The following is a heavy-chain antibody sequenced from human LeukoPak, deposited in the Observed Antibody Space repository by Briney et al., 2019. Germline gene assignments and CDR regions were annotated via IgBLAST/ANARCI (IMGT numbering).Heavy chain of an antibody. CDR3: ARHGGGDDYFDY. CDR1: GGSISSYY. CDR2: IYTSGST. D-gene: IGHD2-21*02. Sequence: SETLSLTCTVSGGSISSYYWSWIRQPPGKRLEWIGYIYTSGSTNYNPSLKSRVTISVDTSKNQFSLKLSSVTAADTAVYYCARHGGGDDYFDYWGQGTLVTVSS. V-gene: IGHV4-4*09. J-gene: IGHJ4*02.